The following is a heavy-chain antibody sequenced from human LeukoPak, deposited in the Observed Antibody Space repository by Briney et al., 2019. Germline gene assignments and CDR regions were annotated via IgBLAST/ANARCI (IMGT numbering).Heavy chain of an antibody. CDR1: DYTFTSYG. Sequence: GASVKVSCKASDYTFTSYGISWVRQAPGQGLEWMGWISAYNGNTNYAQKLQGRVTMTTDTSTSTAYMELRSLRSEDTAVYYCARGLGVVITSGYFDYWGQGTLVTVSS. CDR3: ARGLGVVITSGYFDY. J-gene: IGHJ4*02. D-gene: IGHD3-3*01. CDR2: ISAYNGNT. V-gene: IGHV1-18*01.